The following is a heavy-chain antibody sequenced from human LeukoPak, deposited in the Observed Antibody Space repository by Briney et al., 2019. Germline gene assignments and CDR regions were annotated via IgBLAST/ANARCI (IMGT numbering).Heavy chain of an antibody. CDR2: IFYSGST. Sequence: SETLSLTCTVSGGSISSSSYYWGWIRQPPGKGLEWIGYIFYSGSTYYNPSLKSRVTISVDTSKNQFSLKLSSVTAADTAVYYCAKIGGYYYYYYMDVWGKGTTVTISS. J-gene: IGHJ6*03. D-gene: IGHD2/OR15-2a*01. V-gene: IGHV4-39*01. CDR1: GGSISSSSYY. CDR3: AKIGGYYYYYYMDV.